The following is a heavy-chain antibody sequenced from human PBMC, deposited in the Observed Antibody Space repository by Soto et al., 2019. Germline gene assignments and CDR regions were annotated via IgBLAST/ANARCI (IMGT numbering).Heavy chain of an antibody. D-gene: IGHD3-3*01. CDR1: GFTFSSYA. CDR3: ARDLSRSGYYTSSFDI. CDR2: ISYDGSNK. V-gene: IGHV3-30-3*01. Sequence: QVQLVESGGGVVQPGRSLRLSCAASGFTFSSYAMHWVRQAPGKGLAWVASISYDGSNKYYADSVKGRFTISRDNSNNTLYLQMNSLRAEDTAVYYCARDLSRSGYYTSSFDIWGQGTMVNLSS. J-gene: IGHJ3*02.